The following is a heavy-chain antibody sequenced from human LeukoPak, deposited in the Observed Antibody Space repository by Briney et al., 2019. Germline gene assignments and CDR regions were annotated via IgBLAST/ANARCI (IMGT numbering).Heavy chain of an antibody. D-gene: IGHD6-19*01. Sequence: GGSLRLSCVVSGFSVSNSGMSWVRQALGKGLDWISAISVDGKTAYYADSVKGRFIISRDNSENTLYLQLSGLRAEDTAVYYCAQGYLSGWYPSWGQGSMVSVSS. J-gene: IGHJ5*02. CDR3: AQGYLSGWYPS. V-gene: IGHV3-23*01. CDR1: GFSVSNSG. CDR2: ISVDGKTA.